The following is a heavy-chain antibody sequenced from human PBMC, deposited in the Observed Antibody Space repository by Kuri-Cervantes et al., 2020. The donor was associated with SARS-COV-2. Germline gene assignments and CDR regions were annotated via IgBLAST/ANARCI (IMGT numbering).Heavy chain of an antibody. J-gene: IGHJ6*02. D-gene: IGHD1-7*01. CDR2: AYASGGT. CDR3: ARQVELSLDEYGIDI. CDR1: GDSIRGSPYY. Sequence: SETLSLTCTASGDSIRGSPYYWGWIRQPPGKGLEWLATAYASGGTYTNPTLKSRVSFSVETSKSQFSLNLSSVPVADTAVYYCARQVELSLDEYGIDIWGQGTTVTVSS. V-gene: IGHV4-39*01.